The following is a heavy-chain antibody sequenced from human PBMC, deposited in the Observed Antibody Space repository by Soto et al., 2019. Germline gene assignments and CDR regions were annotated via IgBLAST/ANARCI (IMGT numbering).Heavy chain of an antibody. J-gene: IGHJ6*02. Sequence: GESLKISCAASGFTFDDYTMHWVRQAPGKGLEWVSLISWDGGSTYYADSVKGRFTISRDNSKNSLYWQMNSLRTEDTALYYCAKDMAVRIAAAGRDYYYYGMDVWGQGTTVTVSS. CDR2: ISWDGGST. CDR1: GFTFDDYT. CDR3: AKDMAVRIAAAGRDYYYYGMDV. V-gene: IGHV3-43*01. D-gene: IGHD6-13*01.